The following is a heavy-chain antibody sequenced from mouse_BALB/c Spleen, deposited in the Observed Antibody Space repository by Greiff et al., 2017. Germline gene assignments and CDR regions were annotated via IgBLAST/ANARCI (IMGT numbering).Heavy chain of an antibody. CDR3: ARGLLPAWFAY. Sequence: QVQLKESGPELVKPGASVRISCKASGYTFTSYYIHWVKQRPGQGLEWIGWIYPGNVNTKYNEKFKGKATLTADKSSSTAYMQLSSLTSEDSAVYFCARGLLPAWFAYWGQGTLVTVSA. J-gene: IGHJ3*01. CDR2: IYPGNVNT. D-gene: IGHD2-3*01. V-gene: IGHV1S56*01. CDR1: GYTFTSYY.